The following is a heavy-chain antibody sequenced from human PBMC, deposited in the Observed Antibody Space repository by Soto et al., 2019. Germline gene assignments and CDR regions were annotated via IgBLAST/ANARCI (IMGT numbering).Heavy chain of an antibody. V-gene: IGHV4-30-4*01. CDR3: ASGLSGDKVCQ. CDR1: GGSISDADYC. D-gene: IGHD2-21*01. Sequence: QVQLQESGPGLVKPSQTLSLTCTVSGGSISDADYCWIWIRQPPRKGLEWIGHIYNSGNTYNKPSLKIRLTISVYTSKNQFSLNLNSVTAADTSVYYCASGLSGDKVCQWGQGTLVTVSS. CDR2: IYNSGNT. J-gene: IGHJ4*02.